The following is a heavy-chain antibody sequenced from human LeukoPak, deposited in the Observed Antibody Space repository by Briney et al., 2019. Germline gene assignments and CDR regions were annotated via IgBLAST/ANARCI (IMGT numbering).Heavy chain of an antibody. J-gene: IGHJ4*02. Sequence: GASVTVSCKASGYTFTDYYMHWVRQAPGLGLEWMGWINPTSAGTNYAQNFRGRVTMTRDTSMSTAFMELSRLSSDDTAVYYCASAYCSGGDCYSFDYWGQGTLVTVSS. CDR3: ASAYCSGGDCYSFDY. D-gene: IGHD2-15*01. V-gene: IGHV1-2*02. CDR1: GYTFTDYY. CDR2: INPTSAGT.